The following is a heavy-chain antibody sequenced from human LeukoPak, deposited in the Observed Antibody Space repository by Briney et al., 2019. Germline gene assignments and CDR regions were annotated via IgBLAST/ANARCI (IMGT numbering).Heavy chain of an antibody. CDR2: IYYSGST. J-gene: IGHJ4*02. Sequence: PSQTLSLTCTVSGGSISSGDYYWSWIRQPPGKGLEWIGYIYYSGSTYYNPSLKSQVTISVDTSKNQFSLKLSSVTAADTAVYYCAREIRFGELFDYWGQGTLVTVSS. CDR1: GGSISSGDYY. V-gene: IGHV4-30-4*01. D-gene: IGHD3-10*01. CDR3: AREIRFGELFDY.